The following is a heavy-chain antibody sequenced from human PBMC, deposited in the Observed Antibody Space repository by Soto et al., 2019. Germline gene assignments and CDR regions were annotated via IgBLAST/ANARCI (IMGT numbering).Heavy chain of an antibody. J-gene: IGHJ5*02. V-gene: IGHV1-3*04. CDR1: GITSTTYA. CDR3: ARAISGYVT. D-gene: IGHD5-12*01. Sequence: QVQLVQSGAEVKKPGASVKVSCKASGITSTTYAIHWVRQVPAQGLEWMGWINTGNGNTRNSQRFLGRVSLTTDTSASTASMDLSSLTSEDTAVYYCARAISGYVTWGQGTLITVSS. CDR2: INTGNGNT.